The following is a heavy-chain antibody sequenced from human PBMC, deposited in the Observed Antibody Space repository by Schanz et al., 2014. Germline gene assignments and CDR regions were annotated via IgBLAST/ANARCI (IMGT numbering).Heavy chain of an antibody. Sequence: EVQLLESGGGLVQPGGSLRLSCAASGFTFSSHWMHWVRQDPGKGLVWVARINSVGSNTDYADSVKGRFTISRDNAKNTLYLQMNSLRPEDTAVYYCARGGFGEVSYFDYCGQGTLVTVSS. CDR1: GFTFSSHW. D-gene: IGHD3-10*01. V-gene: IGHV3-74*02. CDR2: INSVGSNT. J-gene: IGHJ4*02. CDR3: ARGGFGEVSYFDY.